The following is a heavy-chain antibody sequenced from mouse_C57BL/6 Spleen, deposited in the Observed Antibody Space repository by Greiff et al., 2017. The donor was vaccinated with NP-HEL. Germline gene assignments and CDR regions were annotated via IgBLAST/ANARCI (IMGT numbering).Heavy chain of an antibody. V-gene: IGHV1-39*01. Sequence: EVQLKESGPELVKPGASVKISCKASGYSFTDYNMNWVKQSNGKSLEWIGVINPNYGTTSYNQKFKGKATLTVDQSSSTAYMQLNSLTSEDSAVYYCARYYYYGRAPYYFDYWGQGTTLTVSS. CDR1: GYSFTDYN. CDR2: INPNYGTT. CDR3: ARYYYYGRAPYYFDY. J-gene: IGHJ2*01. D-gene: IGHD1-1*01.